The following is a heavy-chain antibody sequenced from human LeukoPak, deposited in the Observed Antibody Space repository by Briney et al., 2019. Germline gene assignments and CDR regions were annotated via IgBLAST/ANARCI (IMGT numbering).Heavy chain of an antibody. CDR3: AGGDYVNY. Sequence: GGSLRLSCAASGFTFSSYAMSWVRQAPGKGLEWVAVISYDGSNKYYADSVKGRFTISRDNSKNTLYLQMNSLRAEDTAVYYCAGGDYVNYWGQGTLVTVSS. D-gene: IGHD4-17*01. J-gene: IGHJ4*02. CDR2: ISYDGSNK. V-gene: IGHV3-30-3*01. CDR1: GFTFSSYA.